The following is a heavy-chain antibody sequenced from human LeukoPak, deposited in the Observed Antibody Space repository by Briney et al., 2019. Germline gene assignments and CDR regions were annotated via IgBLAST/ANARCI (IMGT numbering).Heavy chain of an antibody. CDR2: INPNSGGT. J-gene: IGHJ5*02. CDR1: GYTFTSYG. D-gene: IGHD3-16*02. CDR3: ARDSDDYDYVWGSYRMNWFDP. V-gene: IGHV1-2*02. Sequence: ASVKVSCKASGYTFTSYGISWVRQAPGQGLEWMGWINPNSGGTNYAQKFQGRVTMTRDTSISTAYMELSRLRSDDTAVYYCARDSDDYDYVWGSYRMNWFDPWGQGTLVTVSS.